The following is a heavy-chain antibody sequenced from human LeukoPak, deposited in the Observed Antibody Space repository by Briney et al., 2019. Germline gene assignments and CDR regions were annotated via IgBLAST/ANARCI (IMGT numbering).Heavy chain of an antibody. Sequence: GRSLRLSCAASGFTFSSYGMHWVRQAPGKGLEWVAVIWYDGSNKYYADSVKGRFTISRDNSKNTLYLQMNSLRAEDTAVYYCARGSDYGDYERFDYWGQGTLVTVSS. CDR2: IWYDGSNK. V-gene: IGHV3-33*01. CDR3: ARGSDYGDYERFDY. CDR1: GFTFSSYG. D-gene: IGHD4-17*01. J-gene: IGHJ4*02.